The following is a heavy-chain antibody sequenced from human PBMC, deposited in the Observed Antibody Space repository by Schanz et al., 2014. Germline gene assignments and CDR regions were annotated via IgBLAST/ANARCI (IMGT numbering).Heavy chain of an antibody. D-gene: IGHD4-17*01. CDR3: ARATTAWPVDL. CDR2: IVPIAGIT. Sequence: QVHLVQSGAEVKKPGSSVKVSCKASGGTFSSDTFSWVRQAPGQGLEWMGRIVPIAGITNYAQGFQGRVTLTAHTSTNTASMELSSLTSEDTAVYYCARATTAWPVDLWGQGTLVTVSS. CDR1: GGTFSSDT. J-gene: IGHJ4*02. V-gene: IGHV1-69*02.